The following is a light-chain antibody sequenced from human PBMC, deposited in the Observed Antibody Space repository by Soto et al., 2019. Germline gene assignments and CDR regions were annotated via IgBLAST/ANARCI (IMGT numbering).Light chain of an antibody. CDR3: AAWDDNLNGVV. J-gene: IGLJ2*01. CDR2: TNN. Sequence: QSVLTQPPSASGTPGQRVTISCSGGSSNIGSNNVNWYQQVPGTAPRLLIYTNNQRPSGVPDRFSGSKSGTSASLAISGPQSEDEADYYCAAWDDNLNGVVFGGGTKVTVL. V-gene: IGLV1-44*01. CDR1: SSNIGSNN.